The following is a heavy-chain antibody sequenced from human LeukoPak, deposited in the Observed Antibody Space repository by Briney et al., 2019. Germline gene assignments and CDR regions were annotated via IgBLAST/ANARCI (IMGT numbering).Heavy chain of an antibody. CDR3: ARDSNHYDILTGYSSSLFDY. CDR2: IIPIFGTA. CDR1: GGAFSSYA. V-gene: IGHV1-69*13. J-gene: IGHJ4*02. D-gene: IGHD3-9*01. Sequence: ASVKVSCKASGGAFSSYAISWVRQAPGQGLEWMGGIIPIFGTANYAQKFQGRVTITADESTSTAYMELSSLRSEDTAVYYCARDSNHYDILTGYSSSLFDYWGQGTLVTVSS.